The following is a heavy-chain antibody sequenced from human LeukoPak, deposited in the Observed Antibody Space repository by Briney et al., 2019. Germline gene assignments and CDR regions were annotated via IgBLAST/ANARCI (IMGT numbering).Heavy chain of an antibody. V-gene: IGHV4-61*02. J-gene: IGHJ5*02. CDR1: GGSISSGSYY. CDR3: AREIPTPHCSGGSCYSDWFDP. Sequence: SETLSLTCTVSGGSISSGSYYCSWIRQPAGKGREWIGRISTSGTTNYNPSLKSRVTISVDTSKNQFSLKLSSVTAADTAVYYCAREIPTPHCSGGSCYSDWFDPWGQGTLVTVSS. D-gene: IGHD2-15*01. CDR2: ISTSGTT.